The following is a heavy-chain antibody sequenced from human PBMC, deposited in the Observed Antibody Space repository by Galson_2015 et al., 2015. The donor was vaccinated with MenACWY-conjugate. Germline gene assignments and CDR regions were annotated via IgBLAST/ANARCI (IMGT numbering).Heavy chain of an antibody. CDR1: GFTFSSYW. CDR3: ATSERCRVYQFYGMDV. V-gene: IGHV3-7*03. CDR2: IKQDGTER. J-gene: IGHJ6*02. D-gene: IGHD6-19*01. Sequence: SLRLSCAASGFTFSSYWMTWVRQGPGQGLEWLANIKQDGTERYYVDTVKGRFTISRDNAKNSLYLEMNSLRGEDTAVYYCATSERCRVYQFYGMDVWGQGTTVTVSS.